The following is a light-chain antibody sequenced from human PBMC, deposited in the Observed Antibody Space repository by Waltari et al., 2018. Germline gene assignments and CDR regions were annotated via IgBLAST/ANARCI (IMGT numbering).Light chain of an antibody. CDR1: QGIGNY. V-gene: IGKV1-17*01. J-gene: IGKJ4*01. CDR2: AAT. Sequence: DIQMTQSPSSLSASVGDTVTITCRARQGIGNYLNWFQQKPGKAPKLLIYAATTLQSGVPSRFSGSGSGTEFTLTIKRVQPEDFATYYCLQHNSYPLTFGGGTKVEIK. CDR3: LQHNSYPLT.